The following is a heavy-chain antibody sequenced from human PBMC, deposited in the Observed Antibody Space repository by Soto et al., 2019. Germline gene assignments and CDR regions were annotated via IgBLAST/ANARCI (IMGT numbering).Heavy chain of an antibody. V-gene: IGHV3-73*01. CDR2: IRSRANNYAT. CDR3: ARGQQAAIGDYYYHGLDV. CDR1: GFIFSGSA. D-gene: IGHD3-10*01. Sequence: GESLKSSGAASGFIFSGSAIHWVRQAPGKGLEWVGRIRSRANNYATSSGASVRGRFTFFRDDSKNMAYLQMNTLKTEDTAIYYCARGQQAAIGDYYYHGLDVWGQGTSVTVSS. J-gene: IGHJ6*02.